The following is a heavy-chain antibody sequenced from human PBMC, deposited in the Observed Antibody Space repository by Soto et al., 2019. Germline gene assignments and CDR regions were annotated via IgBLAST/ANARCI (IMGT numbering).Heavy chain of an antibody. D-gene: IGHD5-12*01. CDR1: GGSISSYY. CDR3: ARDATISYYYGMDV. CDR2: IYYSGST. J-gene: IGHJ6*02. V-gene: IGHV4-59*01. Sequence: ETLSLTCTVSGGSISSYYWSWIRQPPGKGLEWIGYIYYSGSTNYNPSLKSRVTISVDTSKNQFSLKLSSVTAADTAVYYCARDATISYYYGMDVWGQGTTVTVSS.